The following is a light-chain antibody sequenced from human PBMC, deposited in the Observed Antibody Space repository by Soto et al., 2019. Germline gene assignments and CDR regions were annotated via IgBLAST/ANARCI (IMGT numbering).Light chain of an antibody. V-gene: IGKV1-5*01. CDR1: QSISTW. J-gene: IGKJ1*01. CDR3: QHYNSHSPP. CDR2: GAS. Sequence: DIQMTQSPPTLSASVGDRVTITCRASQSISTWLAWYQQKPGKAPKLLIYGASTLESGVPSRFSGSGSGTEFTLTISSLQPDDFATFYCQHYNSHSPPFGQGTKVDIK.